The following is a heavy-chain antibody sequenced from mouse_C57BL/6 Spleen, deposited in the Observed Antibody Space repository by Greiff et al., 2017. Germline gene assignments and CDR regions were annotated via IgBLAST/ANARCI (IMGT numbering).Heavy chain of an antibody. V-gene: IGHV1-69*01. D-gene: IGHD3-2*02. CDR3: ARADEGYYFDY. CDR1: GYSFTSYW. Sequence: VQLQQPGAELVMPGASVKLSCKASGYSFTSYWMHWVKQRPGQGLEWIGEIDPSDSYTNYNQKFKGKSTLTVDKSSSTAYMQLSSLTSEDSAVYYCARADEGYYFDYWGQGTTLTVSS. CDR2: IDPSDSYT. J-gene: IGHJ2*01.